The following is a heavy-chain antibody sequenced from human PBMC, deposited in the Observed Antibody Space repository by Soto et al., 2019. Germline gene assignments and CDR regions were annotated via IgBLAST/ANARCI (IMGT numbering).Heavy chain of an antibody. CDR1: GFTFNNYA. CDR3: AKVRLTDYLRYAPHL. J-gene: IGHJ3*01. Sequence: EVQLLESGGGLVQPGGSLRLACAASGFTFNNYAMNWVRQAPGRGLEWVSIISPNGDSTYYADSVKGRFTTSRDNSQNTVFLQMNSLSAEDTAIYFCAKVRLTDYLRYAPHLWGQGTLVTVSS. CDR2: ISPNGDST. D-gene: IGHD2-8*01. V-gene: IGHV3-23*01.